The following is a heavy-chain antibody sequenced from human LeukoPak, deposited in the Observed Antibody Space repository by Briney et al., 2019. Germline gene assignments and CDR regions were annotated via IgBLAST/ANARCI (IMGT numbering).Heavy chain of an antibody. Sequence: PSETLSLTCAVYGGSFSGYYWSWIRQPPGKGLEWIGEINHSGSTNYNPSLKSRVTISVDTSKNQFSLKLSSVTAAGTAVYYCARTIAYGDYGSPFDYWGQGTLVTVPS. CDR1: GGSFSGYY. CDR2: INHSGST. CDR3: ARTIAYGDYGSPFDY. J-gene: IGHJ4*02. V-gene: IGHV4-34*01. D-gene: IGHD4-17*01.